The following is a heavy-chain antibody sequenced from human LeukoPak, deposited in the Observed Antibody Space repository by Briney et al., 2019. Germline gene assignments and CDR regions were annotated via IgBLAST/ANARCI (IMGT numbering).Heavy chain of an antibody. CDR1: GYTFTSYY. CDR2: INPSGGST. CDR3: ASTDYDFWSGYSHDAFDI. D-gene: IGHD3-3*01. Sequence: ASVKVSCKASGYTFTSYYMHWVRQAPGQGLEWMGIINPSGGSTSYAQKFQGRVTMTRDTSTSTVYMELSSLRSEDTAVYYCASTDYDFWSGYSHDAFDIWGQGTMVTVSS. J-gene: IGHJ3*02. V-gene: IGHV1-46*01.